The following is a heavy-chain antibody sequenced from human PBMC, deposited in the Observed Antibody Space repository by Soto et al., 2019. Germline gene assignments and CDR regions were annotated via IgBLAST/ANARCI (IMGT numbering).Heavy chain of an antibody. CDR2: IKQDGSEQ. CDR3: AREAV. Sequence: EVQLGESGGGLVQPGGSLRLSCAASGFTFSGYWMSWVRQAPGKGLEWVANIKQDGSEQFYVDSVKGRFTISRDNAKNSLYLQMNSLSAEDTAVYYCAREAVWGQGTTVTVSS. CDR1: GFTFSGYW. J-gene: IGHJ6*02. V-gene: IGHV3-7*05.